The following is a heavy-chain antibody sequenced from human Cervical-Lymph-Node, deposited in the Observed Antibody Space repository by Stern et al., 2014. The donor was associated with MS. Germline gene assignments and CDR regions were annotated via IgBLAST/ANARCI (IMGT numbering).Heavy chain of an antibody. V-gene: IGHV3-74*02. J-gene: IGHJ3*02. Sequence: VQLVESGGGLVQPGGSLRLSCAASGFTFTSYWMHWVRQAPGKGLVWVSRLNSAGGTSAYAYSVKGRFTITRANARNTVYLQMSGLRAEDTAVYYCARALRRENDAFDIWGQGTMVTVSS. CDR2: LNSAGGTS. CDR1: GFTFTSYW. CDR3: ARALRRENDAFDI.